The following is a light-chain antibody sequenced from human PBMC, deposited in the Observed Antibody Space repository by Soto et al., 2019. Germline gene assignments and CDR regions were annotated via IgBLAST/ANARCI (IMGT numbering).Light chain of an antibody. J-gene: IGKJ4*01. Sequence: EIVMTQSPATLSVSPGERATLSCRASQSVSFNLAWYQQKPGQAPRLLIYGAYTRATGIPARFSGSGSGTEFTLTINSLLSEDFAVYYCQQYHNWPPITFGGGTKVDIK. CDR2: GAY. CDR1: QSVSFN. V-gene: IGKV3-15*01. CDR3: QQYHNWPPIT.